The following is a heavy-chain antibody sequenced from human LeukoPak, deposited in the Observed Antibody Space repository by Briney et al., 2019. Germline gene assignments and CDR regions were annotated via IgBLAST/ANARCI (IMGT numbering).Heavy chain of an antibody. V-gene: IGHV4-61*01. CDR3: ARDSRPAHYYDSSGQDWYFDL. J-gene: IGHJ2*01. D-gene: IGHD3-22*01. CDR1: GGSVSSGSYY. CDR2: IYYSGST. Sequence: SETLSLTCTVSGGSVSSGSYYWSWIRQPPGKGLEWIGYIYYSGSTNYNPSLKSRVTISVDTSKNQFSLKLSSVTAADTAVYYCARDSRPAHYYDSSGQDWYFDLWGRGTLVTVSS.